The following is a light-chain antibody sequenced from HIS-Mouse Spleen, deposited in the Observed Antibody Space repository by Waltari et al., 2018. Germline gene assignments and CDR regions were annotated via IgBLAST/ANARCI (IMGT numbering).Light chain of an antibody. CDR3: QQYYSTPLT. CDR1: QSVLYSSNNKKY. CDR2: WAA. Sequence: DIVMTQSPDSLAVSLGERATINCKSSQSVLYSSNNKKYLAWYQQKPGQPPKLLIYWAATRESWVPDRFSVSGSWTDLSLTISSLQAEDVAFYYCQQYYSTPLTFGGGTKVEIK. J-gene: IGKJ4*01. V-gene: IGKV4-1*01.